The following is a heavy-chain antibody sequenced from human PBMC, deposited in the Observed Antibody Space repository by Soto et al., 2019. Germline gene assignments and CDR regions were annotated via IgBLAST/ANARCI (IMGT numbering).Heavy chain of an antibody. CDR3: ARARGGDSGDYASLFDR. J-gene: IGHJ5*02. D-gene: IGHD4-17*01. V-gene: IGHV4-4*02. CDR1: GGSISNSNW. CDR2: IFHSGST. Sequence: SETLSLTCAVSGGSISNSNWWTWVRQPPGKGLEWIGEIFHSGSTNYNPSLKSRVTISVDKSKNQFSLKVTSMTAADTAVYFCARARGGDSGDYASLFDRWGQGNLVTVSS.